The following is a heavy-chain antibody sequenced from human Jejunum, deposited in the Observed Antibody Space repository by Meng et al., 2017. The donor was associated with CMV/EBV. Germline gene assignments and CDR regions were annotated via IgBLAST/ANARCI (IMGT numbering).Heavy chain of an antibody. CDR2: IYYSGSS. Sequence: SSGYYWGWIRQPPGKGLEWIGSIYYSGSSYYNPSLTSRVTISLDTSKNQFSLRLSSVTAADTAVYYCARGDDFWSGYSGHNFDYWGQGTLVTVSS. CDR3: ARGDDFWSGYSGHNFDY. V-gene: IGHV4-39*07. D-gene: IGHD3-3*01. CDR1: SSGYY. J-gene: IGHJ4*02.